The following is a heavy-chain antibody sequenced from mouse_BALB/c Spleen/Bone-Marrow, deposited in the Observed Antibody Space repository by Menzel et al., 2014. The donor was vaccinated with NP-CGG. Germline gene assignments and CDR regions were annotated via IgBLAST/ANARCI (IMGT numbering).Heavy chain of an antibody. CDR2: ILPGSGST. CDR3: ARGIDYYAMDY. V-gene: IGHV1-9*01. Sequence: QVQLQQSGAELMKPGASVKISCKATGYTFSSYWIEWVKQRPGHGLEWIGEILPGSGSTNYNEKFKGKATFTADTSSNTAYMQLSSLTSEDSAVCYCARGIDYYAMDYWGQGTSVTVSS. J-gene: IGHJ4*01. CDR1: GYTFSSYW.